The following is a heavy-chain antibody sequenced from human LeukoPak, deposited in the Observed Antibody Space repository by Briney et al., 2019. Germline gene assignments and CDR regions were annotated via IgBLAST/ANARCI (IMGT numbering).Heavy chain of an antibody. V-gene: IGHV3-30*02. CDR1: GFTFSSYG. CDR2: IRYDGSNK. Sequence: GGSLRLSCAASGFTFSSYGMHRVRQAPGKGLEWVAFIRYDGSNKYYADSVKGRFTISRDNSKNTLYLQMNSLRAEDTAVYYCAKEGIVGATLPLDYWGQGTLVTVSS. CDR3: AKEGIVGATLPLDY. J-gene: IGHJ4*02. D-gene: IGHD1-26*01.